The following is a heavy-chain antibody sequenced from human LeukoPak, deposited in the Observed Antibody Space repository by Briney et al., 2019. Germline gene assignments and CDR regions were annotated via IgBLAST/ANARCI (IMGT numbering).Heavy chain of an antibody. J-gene: IGHJ4*02. V-gene: IGHV4-59*08. Sequence: PSETLSLTCTVSGGSISNYYWSWVRQPPGKGLEWIGYIYYSGSTTYNPSLKSRVTISVDTSKNQFSLKLSSVTAADTAVYYCARHQKLTIFGVVNPYYFDYWGQGTLVTVSS. CDR1: GGSISNYY. CDR3: ARHQKLTIFGVVNPYYFDY. D-gene: IGHD3-3*01. CDR2: IYYSGST.